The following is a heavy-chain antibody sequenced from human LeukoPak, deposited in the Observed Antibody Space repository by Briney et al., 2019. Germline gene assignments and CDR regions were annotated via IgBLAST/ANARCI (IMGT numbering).Heavy chain of an antibody. Sequence: GASVKVSCKSSGYTFTSYGINRVRQAPGQGLEWMAWISGYNGNTNYAQKFQGRVIMTTDTSTSTACLELRSLRSDDTALYYCARVGHTIIRGAMDYWGQGTLVTVSS. CDR3: ARVGHTIIRGAMDY. CDR1: GYTFTSYG. J-gene: IGHJ4*02. V-gene: IGHV1-18*01. D-gene: IGHD3-10*01. CDR2: ISGYNGNT.